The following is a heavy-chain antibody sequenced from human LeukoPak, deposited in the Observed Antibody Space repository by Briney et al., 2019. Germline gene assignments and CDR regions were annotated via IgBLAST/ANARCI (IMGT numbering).Heavy chain of an antibody. CDR1: GFTFSSYS. Sequence: GGSLRLSCAASGFTFSSYSMNWVRQAPGKGLEWVSSISSSTSYIYYADSVKGRFTVSRDNAKNSLYLQVNSLRAEDTAVYYCASRYEVLTGMLADYYYAMDVWGQGATVTVSS. D-gene: IGHD3-9*01. CDR2: ISSSTSYI. J-gene: IGHJ6*02. V-gene: IGHV3-21*01. CDR3: ASRYEVLTGMLADYYYAMDV.